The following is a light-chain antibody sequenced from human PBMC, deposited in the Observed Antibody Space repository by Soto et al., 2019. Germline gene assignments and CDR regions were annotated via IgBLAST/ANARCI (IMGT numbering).Light chain of an antibody. CDR3: ASWDDSLNGHWV. Sequence: QSVLTQAPSASGTPGQRVTISCSGSNSNIGGNSVSWYHHLPGTAPKLLIFNNSQRPSVVPDRFSGSKSGTSASLAISGLQSEDEADYYCASWDDSLNGHWVFGGGTKLTVL. J-gene: IGLJ3*02. V-gene: IGLV1-44*01. CDR1: NSNIGGNS. CDR2: NNS.